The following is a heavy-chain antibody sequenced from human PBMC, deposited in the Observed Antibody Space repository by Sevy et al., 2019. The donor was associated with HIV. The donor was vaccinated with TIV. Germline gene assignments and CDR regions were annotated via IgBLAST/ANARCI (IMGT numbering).Heavy chain of an antibody. Sequence: SETLSLTCVISGDSVSRNGAAWNWIRQSPSRGLEWLGRSYYRSTWHKDYAISVKSRLTITPDTSKNQFFLQLNSVTPEDTAMYYWARAVAGVYYFDYWGQGTLVTVSS. J-gene: IGHJ4*02. CDR3: ARAVAGVYYFDY. V-gene: IGHV6-1*01. D-gene: IGHD6-19*01. CDR1: GDSVSRNGAA. CDR2: SYYRSTWHK.